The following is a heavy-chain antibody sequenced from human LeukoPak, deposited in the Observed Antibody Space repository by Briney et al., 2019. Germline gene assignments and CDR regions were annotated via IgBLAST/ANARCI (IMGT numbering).Heavy chain of an antibody. Sequence: GASVKVSCKASGYTFTSYGISWVRQAPGQGLEWMGWISAYNGNTNYAQTLQGRVTVTTDTSTSTAYMQLNSLRSDDTAVYYCARDRGGDDFDHWGQGTLVTVSS. CDR1: GYTFTSYG. D-gene: IGHD3-10*01. J-gene: IGHJ4*02. CDR3: ARDRGGDDFDH. CDR2: ISAYNGNT. V-gene: IGHV1-18*01.